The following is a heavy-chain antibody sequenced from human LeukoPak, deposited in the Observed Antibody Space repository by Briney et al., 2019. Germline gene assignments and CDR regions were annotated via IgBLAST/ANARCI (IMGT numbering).Heavy chain of an antibody. Sequence: GGSLRLSCAASGFTFSSYGMHWVRQAPGKGLEWVAVISYDGSNKYYADSVKGRFTISRDNSKNTLYLRMNSLRAEDTAVYYCAKLSPYWGQGTLVTVSS. CDR2: ISYDGSNK. V-gene: IGHV3-30*18. CDR3: AKLSPY. D-gene: IGHD3-16*01. CDR1: GFTFSSYG. J-gene: IGHJ4*02.